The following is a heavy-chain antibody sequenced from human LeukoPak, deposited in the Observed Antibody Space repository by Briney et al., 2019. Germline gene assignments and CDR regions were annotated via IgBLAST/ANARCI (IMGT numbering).Heavy chain of an antibody. CDR2: IYTSGST. V-gene: IGHV4-4*09. D-gene: IGHD3-22*01. Sequence: SETLSLTCTLSGGSISSYYWSWIRQPPGKGLERIGYIYTSGSTNYNPSLKCRVTLSVDASKIQFSLKLSSVSAADTAVYYCARTYYYDSSGYYYSQPNRFDPWGQGTLVTVSS. J-gene: IGHJ5*02. CDR1: GGSISSYY. CDR3: ARTYYYDSSGYYYSQPNRFDP.